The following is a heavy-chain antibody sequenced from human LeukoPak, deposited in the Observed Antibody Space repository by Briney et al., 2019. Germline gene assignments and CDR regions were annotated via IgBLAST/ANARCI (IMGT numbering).Heavy chain of an antibody. Sequence: PGGSLRLSCAASGFTFSSYAMSWVRQAPGKGLEWVSAISGSGGSTYYADSVKGRFTISRDNSKNTLYLQMNSLRAEDTAVYYCAKIVDYYDSSGYPRYFDYWGQGTLVTVSS. V-gene: IGHV3-23*01. CDR3: AKIVDYYDSSGYPRYFDY. D-gene: IGHD3-22*01. CDR1: GFTFSSYA. J-gene: IGHJ4*02. CDR2: ISGSGGST.